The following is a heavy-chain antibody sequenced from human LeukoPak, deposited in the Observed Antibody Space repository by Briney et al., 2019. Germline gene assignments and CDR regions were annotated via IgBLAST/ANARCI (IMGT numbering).Heavy chain of an antibody. V-gene: IGHV3-43*01. D-gene: IGHD3-10*01. CDR3: AKGKNTGSYLSHVDY. CDR1: GFTFDDYT. Sequence: HGGSLRLSCAASGFTFDDYTMHWVRQAPGKGLEWVSLITWDGGSTYYADSVKGRFTISRDNSKNSLYLQMNSLRTEDTALYYCAKGKNTGSYLSHVDYWGQGTLVTVSS. J-gene: IGHJ4*02. CDR2: ITWDGGST.